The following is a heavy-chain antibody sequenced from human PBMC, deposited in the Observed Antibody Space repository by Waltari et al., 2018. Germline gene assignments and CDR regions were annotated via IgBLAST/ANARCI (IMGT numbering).Heavy chain of an antibody. CDR2: ISGSGGST. V-gene: IGHV3-23*01. CDR3: AKDHGYDFWSGYQYWYFDL. Sequence: GGSLRLSCAASGFTFSSYAMSWVRQAPGKGLEWVSAISGSGGSTYYADSVKGRFTISRDNSKNTLYLQMNSLRAEDTAVYYCAKDHGYDFWSGYQYWYFDLWGRGTLVTVSS. D-gene: IGHD3-3*01. J-gene: IGHJ2*01. CDR1: GFTFSSYA.